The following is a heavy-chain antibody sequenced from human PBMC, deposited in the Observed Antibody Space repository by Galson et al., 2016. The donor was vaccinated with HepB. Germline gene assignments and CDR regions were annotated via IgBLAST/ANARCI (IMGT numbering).Heavy chain of an antibody. Sequence: CAISGDSVSSNSAAWSWIRQSPSRGLEWLGRTYYNSEWHNDYAPSVKSRININPDTSKNQFSLQLNSVTPEDTAVYYWARGLLRRSIAVGGRGTPVTVCS. CDR2: TYYNSEWHN. D-gene: IGHD2-21*01. CDR3: ARGLLRRSIAV. J-gene: IGHJ6*02. V-gene: IGHV6-1*01. CDR1: GDSVSSNSAA.